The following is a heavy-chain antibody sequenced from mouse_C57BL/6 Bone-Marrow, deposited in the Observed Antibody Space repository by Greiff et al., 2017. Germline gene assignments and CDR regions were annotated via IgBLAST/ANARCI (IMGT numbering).Heavy chain of an antibody. CDR1: GFSLTSYG. V-gene: IGHV2-2*01. J-gene: IGHJ1*03. CDR2: IWSGGST. Sequence: QVQLQQSGPGLVQPSQSLSITCTVSGFSLTSYGVHWVRQSPGKGLEWLGVIWSGGSTDYTAAFISRLSISKDNSKSQVFFKMNGLQADDTAIYYCARNDYYGKDCDVWGTGTTVTVSS. D-gene: IGHD1-1*01. CDR3: ARNDYYGKDCDV.